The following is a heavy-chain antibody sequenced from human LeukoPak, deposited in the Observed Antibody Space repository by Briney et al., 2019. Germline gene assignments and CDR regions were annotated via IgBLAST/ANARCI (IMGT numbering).Heavy chain of an antibody. CDR3: ARDNWSVFDY. J-gene: IGHJ4*02. Sequence: RPGGSLRLSCAASGFTLRSYWMSWVRQAPGKALEWVANTKQDGSEKYYVDSVKGRFTISRDNAKSSLYLQMNSLRAEDTAVYYYARDNWSVFDYWGQGTPVTVSS. V-gene: IGHV3-7*01. CDR1: GFTLRSYW. CDR2: TKQDGSEK.